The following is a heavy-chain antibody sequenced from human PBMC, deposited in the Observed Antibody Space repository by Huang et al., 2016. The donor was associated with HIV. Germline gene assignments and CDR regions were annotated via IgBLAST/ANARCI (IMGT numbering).Heavy chain of an antibody. CDR3: AKESRWFSDFDH. Sequence: VHLVESGGGVVQPGGSLRLSCAAAGFKLSGFGMHWVRQAPGKGLEWVAVISYDGRRQFYTDSVKGRFTISRDNSDNTLSLQMKGLRPDDTAVYYCAKESRWFSDFDHWGQGVLVSVSS. CDR1: GFKLSGFG. CDR2: ISYDGRRQ. J-gene: IGHJ4*02. V-gene: IGHV3-30*18. D-gene: IGHD2-15*01.